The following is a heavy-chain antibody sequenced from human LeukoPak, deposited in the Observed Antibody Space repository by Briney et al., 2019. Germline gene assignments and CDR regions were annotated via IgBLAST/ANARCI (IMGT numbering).Heavy chain of an antibody. Sequence: ASVKVSCKASGYTFTSYGISWVRQAPGKGLEWMGGFDPEDGETIYAQKFQGRVTMTEDTSTDTAYMELSSLRSEDTAVYYCATGFGGAFDYWGQGTLVTVSS. CDR2: FDPEDGET. CDR1: GYTFTSYG. V-gene: IGHV1-24*01. CDR3: ATGFGGAFDY. D-gene: IGHD3-10*01. J-gene: IGHJ4*02.